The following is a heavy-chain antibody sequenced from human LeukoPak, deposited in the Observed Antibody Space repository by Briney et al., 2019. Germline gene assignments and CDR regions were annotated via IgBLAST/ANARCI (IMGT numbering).Heavy chain of an antibody. CDR1: GYTFTSYY. CDR3: ARDPYCGGDCYLDY. V-gene: IGHV1-69*13. CDR2: LIPIFGAA. D-gene: IGHD2-21*02. J-gene: IGHJ4*02. Sequence: SVKVSCKASGYTFTSYYMHWVRQAPGQGLEWMGGLIPIFGAANYAQKFQDRVTITADESTSTAYMELSSLRSEDTAVYYCARDPYCGGDCYLDYWGQGTLVTVSS.